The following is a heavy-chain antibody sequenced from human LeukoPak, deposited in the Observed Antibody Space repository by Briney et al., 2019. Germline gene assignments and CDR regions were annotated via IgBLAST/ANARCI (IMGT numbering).Heavy chain of an antibody. Sequence: SVKVSCKASGGTFSSYAISWVRQAPGQRLEWMGRSIPILGIANYAQKFQGRVTITADHSKSTDYTELSRLRSEETDVYSCAISVIAVAGNNWFDPWGQGNLVTVSS. J-gene: IGHJ5*02. V-gene: IGHV1-69*04. D-gene: IGHD6-19*01. CDR3: AISVIAVAGNNWFDP. CDR1: GGTFSSYA. CDR2: SIPILGIA.